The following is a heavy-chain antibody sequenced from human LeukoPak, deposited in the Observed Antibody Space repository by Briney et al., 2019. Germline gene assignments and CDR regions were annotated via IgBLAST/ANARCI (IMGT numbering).Heavy chain of an antibody. D-gene: IGHD3-10*02. J-gene: IGHJ4*02. CDR2: IFSGGST. Sequence: QPGGSLRLSCAASGFTFASYAMSWVRQAPGKGLEWVSVIFSGGSTYYADSVKGRFTISRDNSKNTLYLQMNSLRAEDTAVYYCARGYVQGNWGQGTLVTVSS. CDR3: ARGYVQGN. V-gene: IGHV3-66*01. CDR1: GFTFASYA.